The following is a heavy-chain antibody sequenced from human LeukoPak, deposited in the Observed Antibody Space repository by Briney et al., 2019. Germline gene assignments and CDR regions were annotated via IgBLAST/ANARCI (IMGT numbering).Heavy chain of an antibody. CDR3: ARDLSGIAVAGTLDY. V-gene: IGHV1-18*01. D-gene: IGHD6-19*01. J-gene: IGHJ4*02. CDR2: ISDYNGNT. CDR1: GYTFTSYG. Sequence: ASVKVSCKASGYTFTSYGISWVRQAPGQGLERMGCISDYNGNTNYAQKLQGRVPMTTDPPTSRAYMELRSLRSDDTAVYYCARDLSGIAVAGTLDYWGQGTLVTVSS.